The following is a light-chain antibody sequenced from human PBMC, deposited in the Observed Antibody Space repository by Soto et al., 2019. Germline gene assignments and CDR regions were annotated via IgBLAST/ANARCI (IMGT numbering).Light chain of an antibody. CDR3: RSFAVSNSFV. CDR1: SNDVGAYNY. CDR2: EVN. V-gene: IGLV2-8*01. J-gene: IGLJ1*01. Sequence: QSVLTQPPSASGSPGQSVTISCTGTSNDVGAYNYVSWYQQHPGKAPKVMIYEVNKRPSGAPDRFSGSKSGNTASLTVSGLQAEDEADYYSRSFAVSNSFVFGTGTKVT.